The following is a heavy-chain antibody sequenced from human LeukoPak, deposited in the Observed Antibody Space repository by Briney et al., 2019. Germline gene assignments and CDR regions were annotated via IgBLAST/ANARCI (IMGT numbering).Heavy chain of an antibody. CDR1: GFTFSSYE. V-gene: IGHV3-21*01. Sequence: PGGSLRLSCAASGFTFSSYEMNWDRQAPGKGLEWVSSITSSSSSMSYADSVEGRFTISRDNAKKSLYLQMNSLSAEDTAVYYCRFGDFNDYWGRGTLVTVSS. J-gene: IGHJ4*02. CDR3: RFGDFNDY. D-gene: IGHD3-10*01. CDR2: ITSSSSSM.